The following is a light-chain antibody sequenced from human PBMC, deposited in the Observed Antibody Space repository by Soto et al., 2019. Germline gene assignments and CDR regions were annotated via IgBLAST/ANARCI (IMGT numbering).Light chain of an antibody. Sequence: QMTQSPSAMSSSVEDRFTLTCLASQGIGNYLAWFKQTPGKVPKXXSYAVSSLLSGVPSRFSGSGSGTEFTLTISSLQPEDFATYYCLQHHSYPLTFGQGTRLEIK. CDR3: LQHHSYPLT. CDR1: QGIGNY. J-gene: IGKJ5*01. V-gene: IGKV1-17*03. CDR2: AVS.